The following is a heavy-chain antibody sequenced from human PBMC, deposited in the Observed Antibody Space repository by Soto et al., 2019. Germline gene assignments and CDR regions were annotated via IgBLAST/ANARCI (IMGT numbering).Heavy chain of an antibody. CDR2: IKTKTEGETT. CDR1: GFTFTNAW. CDR3: AADVPTAGAGEFDY. J-gene: IGHJ4*02. Sequence: GGSLRLSCAASGFTFTNAWMNWVRQAPGKGLEWVGHIKTKTEGETTDYAAPVKGRFSISRDDSKNTQSLQMNGLRSEDTAVYYCAADVPTAGAGEFDYWGQGILVTVSS. V-gene: IGHV3-15*01. D-gene: IGHD6-19*01.